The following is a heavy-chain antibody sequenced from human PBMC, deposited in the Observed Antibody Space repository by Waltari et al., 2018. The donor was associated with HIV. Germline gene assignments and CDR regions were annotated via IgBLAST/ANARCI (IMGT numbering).Heavy chain of an antibody. D-gene: IGHD2-2*01. J-gene: IGHJ4*02. CDR2: IRGSGNST. V-gene: IGHV3-23*01. CDR3: AKGDCNSPSCPFDF. Sequence: EVQLLESGGGLIEPGGCLRLACVGSGFIFSSYAMGWVRQAPGKGLEWVSGIRGSGNSTYYAGSVKGRFIISRDNSKNTVFLQMNSLRAEDTAVYYCAKGDCNSPSCPFDFWGQVTLVTVSS. CDR1: GFIFSSYA.